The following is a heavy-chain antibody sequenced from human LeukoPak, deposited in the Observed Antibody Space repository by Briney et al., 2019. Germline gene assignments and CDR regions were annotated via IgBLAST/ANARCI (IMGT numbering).Heavy chain of an antibody. CDR3: ASQTLPGWYFNV. CDR2: IYTSGST. CDR1: GGSISSYY. V-gene: IGHV4-4*07. J-gene: IGHJ2*01. Sequence: SETLSLTCTVSGGSISSYYWSWIRQPAGKGLEWIGRIYTSGSTNYNPSLKSRVTMSVDTSKNQFSLNLRSVTAADTAFYYCASQTLPGWYFNVWGRGTLVTVSS.